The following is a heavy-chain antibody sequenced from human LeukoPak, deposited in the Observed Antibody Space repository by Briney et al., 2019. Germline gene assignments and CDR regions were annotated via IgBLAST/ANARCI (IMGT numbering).Heavy chain of an antibody. CDR1: GFSLSTSGVG. V-gene: IGHV2-5*02. CDR2: IYWDDDK. Sequence: SGPPLVKPTQTLTLTCTFSGFSLSTSGVGVGWIRQPPGKALEWLALIYWDDDKRYSPSLKSRLTITKDTSKNQVVLTMTNMDPVDTAADYCAHYRTFGGVIASDYWGQGTLVTVSS. D-gene: IGHD3-16*02. J-gene: IGHJ4*02. CDR3: AHYRTFGGVIASDY.